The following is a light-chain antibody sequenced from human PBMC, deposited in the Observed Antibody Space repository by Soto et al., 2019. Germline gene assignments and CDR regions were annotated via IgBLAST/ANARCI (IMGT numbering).Light chain of an antibody. J-gene: IGKJ1*01. CDR2: DAS. Sequence: EIVMTQSPATLSVSPGERATLSCRASQSVSSNLAWYQQKPGQAPRLLIYDASRRATGIHDRFSGSGSGTDFTLTIRRLEPEDFAVYYCKQYGSSPETFGQGTKVDIK. CDR1: QSVSSN. V-gene: IGKV3-20*01. CDR3: KQYGSSPET.